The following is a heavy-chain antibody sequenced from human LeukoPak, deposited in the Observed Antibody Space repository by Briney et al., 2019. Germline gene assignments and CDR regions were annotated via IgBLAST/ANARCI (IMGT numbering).Heavy chain of an antibody. Sequence: PGGSLRLSCAASGFTFSSYLMSWVRQAPGKGLEWVANINQDGSEKYYVDSVKGRFTISRDNAKNLLYLQVNSLRAEDTAVYYCAKIYCSSISCHFDYWGQGTLVTVSS. V-gene: IGHV3-7*02. J-gene: IGHJ4*02. D-gene: IGHD2-2*01. CDR3: AKIYCSSISCHFDY. CDR2: INQDGSEK. CDR1: GFTFSSYL.